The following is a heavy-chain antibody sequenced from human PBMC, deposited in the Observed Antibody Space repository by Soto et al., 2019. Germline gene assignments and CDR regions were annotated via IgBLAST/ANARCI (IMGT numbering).Heavy chain of an antibody. Sequence: GGSLRLSCAPSGFTFSSYGMHWVRQAPGKGLECVSVISYDGSNKYYADSVKGRFTISRDNSKNTLYLQMNSLRAEDTAVYYCAKEDIVVVPAAVRRLDYYYYYGMDVWGEGTTVTVSS. J-gene: IGHJ6*04. CDR3: AKEDIVVVPAAVRRLDYYYYYGMDV. CDR1: GFTFSSYG. V-gene: IGHV3-30*18. CDR2: ISYDGSNK. D-gene: IGHD2-2*01.